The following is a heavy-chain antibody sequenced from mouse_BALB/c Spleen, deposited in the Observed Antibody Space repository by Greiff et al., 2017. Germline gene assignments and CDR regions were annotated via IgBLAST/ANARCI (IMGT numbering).Heavy chain of an antibody. J-gene: IGHJ3*01. Sequence: VQLVESGAELAKPGASVKMSCKASGYTFTSYWMHWVKQRPGQGLEWIGYINPSTGYTEYNQKFKDKATLTADKSSSTAYMQLSSLTSEDSAVYYCARDGSSYDWFAYWGQGTLVTVSA. CDR1: GYTFTSYW. CDR3: ARDGSSYDWFAY. V-gene: IGHV1-7*01. D-gene: IGHD1-1*01. CDR2: INPSTGYT.